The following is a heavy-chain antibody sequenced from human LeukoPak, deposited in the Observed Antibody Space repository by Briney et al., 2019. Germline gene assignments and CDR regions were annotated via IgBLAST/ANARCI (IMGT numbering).Heavy chain of an antibody. CDR3: ARVVVVPAAIRSRSSSSKKGAFDI. Sequence: PSETLSHTCAVYGGSFSGYYWSWIRQPPGKGLEWIGEINHSGSTNYNPSLKSRVTISVDTSKNQFSLKLSSVTAADTAVYYCARVVVVPAAIRSRSSSSKKGAFDIWGQGTMVTVSS. CDR1: GGSFSGYY. J-gene: IGHJ3*02. D-gene: IGHD2-2*01. CDR2: INHSGST. V-gene: IGHV4-34*01.